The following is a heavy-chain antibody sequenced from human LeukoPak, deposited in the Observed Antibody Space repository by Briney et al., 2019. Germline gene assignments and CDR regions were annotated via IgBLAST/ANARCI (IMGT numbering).Heavy chain of an antibody. CDR1: GGSINSSNW. CDR2: IYHSGST. Sequence: SETLSLTCAVSGGSINSSNWWNWVRQPPGKGLEWIGEIYHSGSTNYNPSLKSRVTMSADKSKNQFSLKLTSVTAADTAVYYCARSPYYDFWSGYYSYFDYWGQGTLVTVSS. V-gene: IGHV4-4*02. D-gene: IGHD3-3*01. J-gene: IGHJ4*02. CDR3: ARSPYYDFWSGYYSYFDY.